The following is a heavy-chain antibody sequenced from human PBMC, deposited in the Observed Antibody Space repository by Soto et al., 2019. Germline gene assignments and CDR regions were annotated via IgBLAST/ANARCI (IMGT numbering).Heavy chain of an antibody. CDR1: GWSFSGYY. CDR2: INHSGST. J-gene: IGHJ4*02. CDR3: ARGPSARGYSYGYSHRGYSGYEAVLVPPRTFDY. V-gene: IGHV4-34*01. D-gene: IGHD5-18*01. Sequence: PSETLSLTCAVYGWSFSGYYWSWIRQPPGKGLEWIGEINHSGSTNYNPSLKSRVTISVDTSKNQFSLKLSSVTAADTAVYYCARGPSARGYSYGYSHRGYSGYEAVLVPPRTFDYWGQGTLVTVSS.